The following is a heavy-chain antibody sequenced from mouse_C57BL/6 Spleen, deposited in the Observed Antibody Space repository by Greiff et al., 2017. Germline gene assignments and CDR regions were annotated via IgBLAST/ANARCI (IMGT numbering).Heavy chain of an antibody. Sequence: QVQLKESGAELVRPGASVTLSCKASGYTFTDYEMHWVKQTPVHGLEWIGAIDPETGGTAYNQKFKGKARLTADKASSTAYMELLSLTSEDSAVNYCTRSDYSSNPDYWGQGTTLTGAS. CDR1: GYTFTDYE. CDR2: IDPETGGT. J-gene: IGHJ2*01. CDR3: TRSDYSSNPDY. D-gene: IGHD2-5*01. V-gene: IGHV1-15*01.